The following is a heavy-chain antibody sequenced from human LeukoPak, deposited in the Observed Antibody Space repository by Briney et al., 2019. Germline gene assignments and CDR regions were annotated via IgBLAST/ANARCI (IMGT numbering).Heavy chain of an antibody. CDR1: GFTVSSNY. V-gene: IGHV3-21*01. D-gene: IGHD3-9*01. CDR2: ISSSSSYI. CDR3: ARDFDKVDV. J-gene: IGHJ6*04. Sequence: PGGSLRLSCAASGFTVSSNYMSWVRQAPGKGLEWVSSISSSSSYIYYADSVKGRFTISRDNAKNSLYLQMNSLRAEDTAVYYCARDFDKVDVWGKGTTVTVSS.